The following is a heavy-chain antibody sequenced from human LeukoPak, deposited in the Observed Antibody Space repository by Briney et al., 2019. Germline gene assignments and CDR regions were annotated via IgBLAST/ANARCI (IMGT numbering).Heavy chain of an antibody. CDR1: GYTFTSYG. D-gene: IGHD2-15*01. Sequence: ASVKVSCKASGYTFTSYGISWVRQAPGQGLEWMGWISAYNGNTNYAQKLQGRVTMTTDTSTSTAYMELRSLRSDDTAVYYCARGGQGDRNTYYYYGMDVWGQGTTVTVSS. CDR3: ARGGQGDRNTYYYYGMDV. CDR2: ISAYNGNT. J-gene: IGHJ6*02. V-gene: IGHV1-18*01.